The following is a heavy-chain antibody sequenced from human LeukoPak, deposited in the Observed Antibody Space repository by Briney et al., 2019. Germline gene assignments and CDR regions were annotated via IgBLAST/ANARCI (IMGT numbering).Heavy chain of an antibody. Sequence: SETLSLTCTVSGGSISSYYWSWIRQPAGKGLEWSGRIYTSGTTNYNPSLKSRVTMSVDTSKNHFSLQLRSVTAADTAVYYCASTTYDYDTSGHYFLDYWGQGSLVTVSS. V-gene: IGHV4-4*07. CDR3: ASTTYDYDTSGHYFLDY. J-gene: IGHJ4*02. D-gene: IGHD3-22*01. CDR1: GGSISSYY. CDR2: IYTSGTT.